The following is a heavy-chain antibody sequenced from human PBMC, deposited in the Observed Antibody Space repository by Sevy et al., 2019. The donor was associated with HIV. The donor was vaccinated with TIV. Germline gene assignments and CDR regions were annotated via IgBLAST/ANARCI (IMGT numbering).Heavy chain of an antibody. CDR3: TRGRDTYVPFDY. CDR1: GFTFGDYA. V-gene: IGHV3-49*03. J-gene: IGHJ4*02. CDR2: IRTKAYGGTT. Sequence: GGCLRLSCTASGFTFGDYAMNWFRQAPGKGLEWVGFIRTKAYGGTTEYAASVKGRFTISRDDSKSIAYLQMNSLKTEETAVYYCTRGRDTYVPFDYWGQGTLVTVSS. D-gene: IGHD3-10*02.